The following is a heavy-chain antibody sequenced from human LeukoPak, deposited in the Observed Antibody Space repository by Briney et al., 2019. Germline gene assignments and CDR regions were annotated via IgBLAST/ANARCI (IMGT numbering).Heavy chain of an antibody. CDR1: GFTFSSYG. CDR2: IYSGGST. Sequence: PGRSLRLSCAASGFTFSSYGMHWVRQAPGKGLEWVSVIYSGGSTYYADSVKGRFTISRDNSKNTLYLQMNSLRAEDTAVYYCASTGSGWYYFDYWGQGTLVTVSS. V-gene: IGHV3-66*02. D-gene: IGHD6-19*01. J-gene: IGHJ4*02. CDR3: ASTGSGWYYFDY.